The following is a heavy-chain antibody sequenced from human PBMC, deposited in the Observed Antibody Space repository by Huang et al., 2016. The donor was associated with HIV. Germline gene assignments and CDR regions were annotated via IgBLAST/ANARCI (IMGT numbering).Heavy chain of an antibody. V-gene: IGHV4-30-4*08. CDR3: ARAPATHSVFFY. Sequence: QVQLQESGPGLVKPSQTLSLTCTVSGDSIRSGGYYWTWIRQSPAKGLGWIGYIYYRGSSDYNPSLKRRVSISIDAFKNRVSLKLKSVTVADTAVYYCARAPATHSVFFYWGQGTLVTVSA. CDR1: GDSIRSGGYY. CDR2: IYYRGSS. J-gene: IGHJ4*02. D-gene: IGHD3-3*01.